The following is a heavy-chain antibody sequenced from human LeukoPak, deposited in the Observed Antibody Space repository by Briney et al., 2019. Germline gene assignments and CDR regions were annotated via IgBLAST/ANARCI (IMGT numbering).Heavy chain of an antibody. Sequence: SVKVSCKASGGTFSSYAISWVRQAPGQGLEWMGGIIPIFGTANYAQKFQGRVTITADESTSTAYMELSSLRSEDTAVYYCARAMTQSSSWYGDAFDIWGQGTMVTVSS. CDR2: IIPIFGTA. V-gene: IGHV1-69*13. D-gene: IGHD6-13*01. CDR1: GGTFSSYA. J-gene: IGHJ3*02. CDR3: ARAMTQSSSWYGDAFDI.